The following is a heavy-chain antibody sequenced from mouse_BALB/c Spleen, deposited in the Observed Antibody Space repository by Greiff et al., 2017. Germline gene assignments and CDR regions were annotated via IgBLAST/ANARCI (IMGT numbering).Heavy chain of an antibody. CDR3: ARSGTWYFDV. CDR1: GYSITSDYA. D-gene: IGHD4-1*01. CDR2: ISYSGST. V-gene: IGHV3-2*02. Sequence: EVQGVESGPGLVKPSQSLSLTCTVTGYSITSDYAWNWIRQFPGNKLEWMGYISYSGSTSYNPSLKSRISITRDTSKNQFFLQLNSVTTEDTATYYCARSGTWYFDVWGAGTTVTVSS. J-gene: IGHJ1*01.